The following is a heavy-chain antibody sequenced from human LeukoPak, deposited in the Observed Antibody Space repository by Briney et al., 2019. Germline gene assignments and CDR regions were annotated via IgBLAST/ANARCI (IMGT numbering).Heavy chain of an antibody. J-gene: IGHJ4*02. V-gene: IGHV1-18*01. CDR3: ARDDVDTALGFDF. CDR2: ISAYNGDT. Sequence: ASVKVSCKASGYMFINYGISWVRQAPGQGLEWMGWISAYNGDTKYVQKFEGRVTMTTGTSTSTAYMELRSLRSDDTAVYYCARDDVDTALGFDFWGQGTLVTVSS. CDR1: GYMFINYG. D-gene: IGHD5-18*01.